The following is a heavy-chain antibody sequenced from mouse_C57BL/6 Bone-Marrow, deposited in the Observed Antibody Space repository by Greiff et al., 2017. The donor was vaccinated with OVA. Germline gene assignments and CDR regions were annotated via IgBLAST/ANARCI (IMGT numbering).Heavy chain of an antibody. V-gene: IGHV2-2*01. D-gene: IGHD4-1*01. CDR2: IWSGGST. J-gene: IGHJ1*03. CDR3: ARRVWAYLYFDV. CDR1: GFSLTGYG. Sequence: QVQLKESGPGLVQPSQSLSITCTVSGFSLTGYGVHWVRQSPGKGLEWLGVIWSGGSTDYNAAFISRLSITKDNSKSKVFFKMNSLQADDTATYYCARRVWAYLYFDVWGTGTTVTVSS.